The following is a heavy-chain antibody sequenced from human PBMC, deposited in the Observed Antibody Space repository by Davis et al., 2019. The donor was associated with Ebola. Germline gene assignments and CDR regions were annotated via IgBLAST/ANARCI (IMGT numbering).Heavy chain of an antibody. V-gene: IGHV3-21*01. Sequence: PGGSLRLSCAASGFTFSTYSMNWVRQAPGKGLEWVSSISSSSSYIYYADSVKGRFTISRDNAKNSLYLQMNSLRAEDTAVYYCARDREGDLDYYGMDVWGQGTTVTVSS. CDR1: GFTFSTYS. CDR3: ARDREGDLDYYGMDV. D-gene: IGHD1-26*01. J-gene: IGHJ6*02. CDR2: ISSSSSYI.